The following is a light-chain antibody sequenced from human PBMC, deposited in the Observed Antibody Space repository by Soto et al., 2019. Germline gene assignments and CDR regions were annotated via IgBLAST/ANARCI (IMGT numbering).Light chain of an antibody. CDR3: ETWDSNTYV. J-gene: IGLJ1*01. V-gene: IGLV4-60*02. CDR2: LEGSGSY. Sequence: QLVLTQSSCASASLGSSVSLTCTLSSGHSSYIIAWHQQQPGKAPRYLMKLEGSGSYNKGSGVPDRFSGSSSGADRYLTISNLQFEDEADYYCETWDSNTYVFGTGTKLTAL. CDR1: SGHSSYI.